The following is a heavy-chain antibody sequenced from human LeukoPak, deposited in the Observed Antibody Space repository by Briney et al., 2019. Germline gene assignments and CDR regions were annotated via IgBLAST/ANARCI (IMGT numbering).Heavy chain of an antibody. CDR3: ARGQYSSGWYAGY. V-gene: IGHV1-2*02. CDR2: INPNSGGI. D-gene: IGHD6-19*01. J-gene: IGHJ4*02. Sequence: ASVKVSCKASGYTFTGYYMHWVRQAPGQGLEWMGWINPNSGGINYAQKFQGRVTMTRDTSISTAYMELSRLRSDDTAVYYCARGQYSSGWYAGYWGQGTLVTVSS. CDR1: GYTFTGYY.